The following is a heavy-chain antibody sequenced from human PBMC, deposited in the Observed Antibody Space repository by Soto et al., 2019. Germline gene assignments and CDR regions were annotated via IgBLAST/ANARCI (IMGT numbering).Heavy chain of an antibody. V-gene: IGHV3-53*02. CDR1: GFSVRSNY. Sequence: EVQLVETGGGLIQPGGSLRLSCAASGFSVRSNYMSWVRQAPGKGLECVSVIYSGGSTYYADSVKGRFTISRDNSKNTLYLQMNSVRAEDTAVYYCARGVVDYGDYEGMDVWGQGTTVTVSS. D-gene: IGHD4-17*01. J-gene: IGHJ6*02. CDR2: IYSGGST. CDR3: ARGVVDYGDYEGMDV.